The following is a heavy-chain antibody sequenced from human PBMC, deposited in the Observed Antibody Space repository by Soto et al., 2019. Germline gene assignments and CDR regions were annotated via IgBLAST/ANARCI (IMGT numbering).Heavy chain of an antibody. V-gene: IGHV1-3*05. D-gene: IGHD2-8*02. J-gene: IGHJ5*02. CDR3: ARGDGAYSWQGAAHWFDP. Sequence: QVQLVQSGAEEKKPGASVKVSCKASGYTFTSYAMLWVRQAPGQRLEWMGWINAGNGNTKYSQKFQGRVTITRDTSAGTAYMELSSLRSEDTAVYYCARGDGAYSWQGAAHWFDPWGQGTLFTVSS. CDR2: INAGNGNT. CDR1: GYTFTSYA.